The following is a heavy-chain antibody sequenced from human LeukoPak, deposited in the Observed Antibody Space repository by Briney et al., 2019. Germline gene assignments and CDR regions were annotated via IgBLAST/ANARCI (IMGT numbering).Heavy chain of an antibody. V-gene: IGHV4-59*08. J-gene: IGHJ3*02. D-gene: IGHD1-26*01. CDR3: ARSGLNVGWELLVSILGAFDI. Sequence: SETLSLTCTVSGGSIRSYYGSWIRQPPGKGLDWIGYIYYSGSTNYNPSLKSRVTISVDTSKNQFSLKLSSVTAADTAVYYCARSGLNVGWELLVSILGAFDIWGQGTMVTVSS. CDR1: GGSIRSYY. CDR2: IYYSGST.